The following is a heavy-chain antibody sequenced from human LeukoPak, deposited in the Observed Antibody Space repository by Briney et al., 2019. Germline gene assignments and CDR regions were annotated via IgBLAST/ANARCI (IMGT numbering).Heavy chain of an antibody. CDR1: GYTFTSYA. Sequence: KVSCKASGYTFTSYAMNWVRQAPGQGLGWMGWINTITGNPTYAQGFTGRFVFSLDTSVSTAYLQISSLKAEDTAVYYCARESASLIVVVTAVGNFQHWGQGTLVTVSS. CDR3: ARESASLIVVVTAVGNFQH. J-gene: IGHJ1*01. V-gene: IGHV7-4-1*02. CDR2: INTITGNP. D-gene: IGHD2-21*02.